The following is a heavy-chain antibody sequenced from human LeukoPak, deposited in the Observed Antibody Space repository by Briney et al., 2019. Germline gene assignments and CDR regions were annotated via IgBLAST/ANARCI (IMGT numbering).Heavy chain of an antibody. Sequence: SSQTLSLTCTVSGDAITGSSYFWGWIRQAPGKGLEWIGSLYYTGTTHSSPSLKSRVTMSADTSQNQFSLKLNSVTAADTTVHYCARQYYDSTGYYYFDHSGQGTLVTVSS. CDR1: GDAITGSSYF. CDR2: LYYTGTT. CDR3: ARQYYDSTGYYYFDH. V-gene: IGHV4-39*01. D-gene: IGHD3-22*01. J-gene: IGHJ4*02.